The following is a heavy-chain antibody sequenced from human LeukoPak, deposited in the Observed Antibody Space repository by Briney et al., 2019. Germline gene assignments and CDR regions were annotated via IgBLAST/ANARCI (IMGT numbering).Heavy chain of an antibody. Sequence: GGSLRLSCAASGFTFSSYAMTWVRQAPGKGLERVSALSGTGGTTYYADSVKGRFTISRDNSKNTLYLQMNSLRAEDTAIYYCAKDGGGSYWGQGTLVTVSS. CDR1: GFTFSSYA. CDR2: LSGTGGTT. D-gene: IGHD1-26*01. V-gene: IGHV3-23*01. J-gene: IGHJ4*02. CDR3: AKDGGGSY.